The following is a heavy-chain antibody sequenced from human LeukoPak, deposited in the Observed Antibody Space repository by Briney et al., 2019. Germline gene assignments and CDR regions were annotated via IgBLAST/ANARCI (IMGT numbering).Heavy chain of an antibody. D-gene: IGHD2/OR15-2a*01. CDR1: GGSVSSGSYY. CDR3: ARGRISPFDY. V-gene: IGHV4-61*01. J-gene: IGHJ4*02. CDR2: IYYSGST. Sequence: ETSETLSLTCTVSGGSVSSGSYYWSWIRQPPGKGLEWIGYIYYSGSTNHNPSLKSRVTISVDTSKNQFSLKLSSVTAADTAVYYCARGRISPFDYWGQGTLVTVSS.